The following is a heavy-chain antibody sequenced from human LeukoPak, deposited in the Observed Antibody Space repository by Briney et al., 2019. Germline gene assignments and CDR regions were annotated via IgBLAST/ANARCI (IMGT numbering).Heavy chain of an antibody. Sequence: GGSLRLSCSGYGFTFNVDGMNWVRQAPGKGLEWVSSNSPDSRFIYQADSVKGRFTISRDNSKNSLYLQMESLRVEDTAVYYCANFQTVGVKPFEHWGQGTLVTVSS. D-gene: IGHD1-26*01. CDR2: NSPDSRFI. J-gene: IGHJ5*02. CDR1: GFTFNVDG. CDR3: ANFQTVGVKPFEH. V-gene: IGHV3-21*01.